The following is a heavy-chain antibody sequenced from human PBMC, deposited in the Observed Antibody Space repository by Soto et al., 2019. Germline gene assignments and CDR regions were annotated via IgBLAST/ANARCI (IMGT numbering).Heavy chain of an antibody. V-gene: IGHV3-48*02. J-gene: IGHJ5*02. D-gene: IGHD2-2*01. CDR3: AREGEGHCISRSCLNWFDP. CDR2: ISSSGSTI. Sequence: GGSLRLSCAASGFTFSSYSMNWVRQAPGKGLEWVSYISSSGSTIYYADSVKGRFTISRDNAKNSLYLQMNSLRDEDTAVYYCAREGEGHCISRSCLNWFDPWGQGTMVTVSS. CDR1: GFTFSSYS.